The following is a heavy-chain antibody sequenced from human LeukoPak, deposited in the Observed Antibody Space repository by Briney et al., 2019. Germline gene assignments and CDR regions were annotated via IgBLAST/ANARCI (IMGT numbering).Heavy chain of an antibody. J-gene: IGHJ3*02. Sequence: PGGSLRLSCEDSGFTFSDQCMSWIRQAPGKGLEWVSFITPGSTLYYVDSVKGRFTISRDNAKNSLYLQMNSLRPEDTAVYFCARDNWYDYLADALDIWGQGTMVTVSS. CDR1: GFTFSDQC. CDR3: ARDNWYDYLADALDI. D-gene: IGHD1-20*01. V-gene: IGHV3-11*04. CDR2: ITPGSTL.